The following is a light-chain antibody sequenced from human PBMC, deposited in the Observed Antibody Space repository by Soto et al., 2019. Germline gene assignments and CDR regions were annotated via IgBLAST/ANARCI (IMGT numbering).Light chain of an antibody. Sequence: QSVLTQPPSVSAAPGQKVTISCFGSSSNIGSNYVSWYQQLPGTAPKLLIYENNKRPSGIPDRFSGSKSGTSATLGITGLQTGDEADYYCGTWDNSLSGWVFGGGTQLTVL. CDR2: ENN. V-gene: IGLV1-51*02. J-gene: IGLJ3*02. CDR3: GTWDNSLSGWV. CDR1: SSNIGSNY.